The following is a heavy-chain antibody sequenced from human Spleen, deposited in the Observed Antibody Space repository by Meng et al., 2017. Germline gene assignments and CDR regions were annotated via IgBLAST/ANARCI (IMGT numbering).Heavy chain of an antibody. V-gene: IGHV3-74*03. J-gene: IGHJ4*02. Sequence: GGSLRPSCAAPGFTFSSYNMHWVRQTPGEGLVWVSRINTDASITTYADSVKGRFTVSRDDAKNTVYLQMNSLRAEDTAVYYCARDADWVIFDHWGQGALGTVSS. D-gene: IGHD3-9*01. CDR2: INTDASIT. CDR1: GFTFSSYN. CDR3: ARDADWVIFDH.